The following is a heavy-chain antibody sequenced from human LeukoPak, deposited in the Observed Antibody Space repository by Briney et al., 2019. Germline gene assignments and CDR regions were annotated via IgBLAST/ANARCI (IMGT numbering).Heavy chain of an antibody. D-gene: IGHD2-15*01. CDR1: GFTFSSYN. CDR3: AREGPTPTTYCSGGSCIINDAFDI. V-gene: IGHV3-21*01. Sequence: GGSLRLSCEASGFTFSSYNMNWVRQAPGKGLEWVSSISSSSSYIYYADSVKGRFTISRDNAKNSLYLQMNSLRDKDTAVYYCAREGPTPTTYCSGGSCIINDAFDIWGQGTMVTVSS. J-gene: IGHJ3*02. CDR2: ISSSSSYI.